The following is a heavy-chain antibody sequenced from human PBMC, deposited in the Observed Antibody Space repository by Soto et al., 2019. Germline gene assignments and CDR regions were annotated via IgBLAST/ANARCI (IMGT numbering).Heavy chain of an antibody. Sequence: QVQLQESGPGLVKPSETLSLTCTVSGGSANSGDYYWIWIRQTPGKGLEWIGYIYYRGSTNYNPSLKSRVTISVHTSKKQFSLKLISVNAADEAVYYCAIVRSMVPGVSPGGMDVWGQGTTVTVSS. V-gene: IGHV4-61*08. D-gene: IGHD3-10*01. J-gene: IGHJ6*02. CDR2: IYYRGST. CDR1: GGSANSGDYY. CDR3: AIVRSMVPGVSPGGMDV.